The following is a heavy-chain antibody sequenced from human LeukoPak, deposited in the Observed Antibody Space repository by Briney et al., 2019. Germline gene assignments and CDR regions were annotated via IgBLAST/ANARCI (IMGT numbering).Heavy chain of an antibody. D-gene: IGHD5-18*01. CDR1: GFTFSSYA. CDR3: AKEASRGSSFAYTPIEKPYYLDY. V-gene: IGHV3-23*01. CDR2: ITGSGSST. Sequence: GGSLRLSCAASGFTFSSYAMTWVRQAPGKGLEWVSGITGSGSSTYYADSVKGRFTISRDNSKNTLFLQMNSLRPEDTAVYYCAKEASRGSSFAYTPIEKPYYLDYWGQGTLVTVSS. J-gene: IGHJ4*02.